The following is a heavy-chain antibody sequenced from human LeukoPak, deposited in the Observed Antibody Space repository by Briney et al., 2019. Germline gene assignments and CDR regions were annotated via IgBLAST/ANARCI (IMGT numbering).Heavy chain of an antibody. V-gene: IGHV3-64*01. CDR2: ISSNGGST. CDR1: GFTFSSYA. J-gene: IGHJ3*02. D-gene: IGHD6-19*01. CDR3: ARGSRGAFDI. Sequence: GGSLRLSCAASGFTFSSYAMHWVRQAPGKGLEYVSAISSNGGSTYYANSVKGRFTISRDNSKNTLYLQMGSLRAEDMAVYYCARGSRGAFDIWGQGTMVTVSS.